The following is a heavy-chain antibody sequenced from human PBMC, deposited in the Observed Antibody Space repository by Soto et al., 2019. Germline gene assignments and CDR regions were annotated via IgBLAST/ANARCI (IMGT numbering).Heavy chain of an antibody. J-gene: IGHJ2*01. D-gene: IGHD4-17*01. CDR1: GGSISSGDYY. Sequence: QVQLQESGPGLVKPSQTLSLTCTVSGGSISSGDYYWSWIRQPPGKGLEWIGYIYYSGSTYYNPSLKSRVTISVDTSQNQFSLKLSSVTAADTAVYYCAREPTLYGDHRYFDLWGRGTLVTVSS. CDR3: AREPTLYGDHRYFDL. V-gene: IGHV4-30-4*01. CDR2: IYYSGST.